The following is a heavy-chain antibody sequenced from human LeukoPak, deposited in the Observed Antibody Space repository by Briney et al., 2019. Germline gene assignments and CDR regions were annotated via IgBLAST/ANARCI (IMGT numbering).Heavy chain of an antibody. CDR3: ARDSFNEGIAAAGNDY. V-gene: IGHV1-69*04. CDR2: IIPIFGIA. CDR1: GGTFSSYA. J-gene: IGHJ4*02. D-gene: IGHD6-13*01. Sequence: GSSVKVSCKASGGTFSSYAISWVRQAPGQRLEWMGRIIPIFGIANYAQKFQGRVTITADKSTSTAYMELSSLRSEDTAVYYCARDSFNEGIAAAGNDYWGQGTLVTVSS.